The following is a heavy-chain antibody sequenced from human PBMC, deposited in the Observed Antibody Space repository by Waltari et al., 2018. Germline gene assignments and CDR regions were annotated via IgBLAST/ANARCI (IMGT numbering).Heavy chain of an antibody. CDR1: GYTFTSYG. CDR3: ARDHGEGTTIVVVVPGGY. V-gene: IGHV1-18*01. CDR2: VSAYNGNT. Sequence: QVQLVQSGAEVKKPGASVKVSCKASGYTFTSYGISWVRQAPGQGLEWMGGVSAYNGNTNDAQKLQGRVTMTTDTSTSTAYMELRSLRSDDTAVYYCARDHGEGTTIVVVVPGGYWGQGTLVTVSS. J-gene: IGHJ4*02. D-gene: IGHD2-2*01.